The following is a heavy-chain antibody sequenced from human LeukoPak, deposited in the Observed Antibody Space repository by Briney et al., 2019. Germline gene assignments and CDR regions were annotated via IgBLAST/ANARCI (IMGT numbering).Heavy chain of an antibody. CDR3: ARDSGRTIFGVIISYGMDV. CDR2: IKHGGSEK. J-gene: IGHJ6*02. V-gene: IGHV3-7*01. D-gene: IGHD3-3*01. CDR1: GFTFSSYW. Sequence: GGSLRLSCAASGFTFSSYWRSWVRQAPGKGLEWVANIKHGGSEKYYVDSVKGRFTISRDNAKNSLYLQMNSLSAEDTAVYYCARDSGRTIFGVIISYGMDVWGQGTTVTVSS.